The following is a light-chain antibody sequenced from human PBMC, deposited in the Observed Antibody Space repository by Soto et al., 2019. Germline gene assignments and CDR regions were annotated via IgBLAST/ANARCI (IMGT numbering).Light chain of an antibody. CDR1: SSDIGGYNY. J-gene: IGLJ2*01. CDR3: SAYSSSTTLVV. CDR2: EVS. Sequence: QSALTQPASVSGSPGQSITISCTGSSSDIGGYNYVSWYQQHPGKAPKLIIYEVSNRPSGVSDRFSGSKSGNTASLTISGLQPEDEADFYCSAYSSSTTLVVFGGGTKVT. V-gene: IGLV2-14*01.